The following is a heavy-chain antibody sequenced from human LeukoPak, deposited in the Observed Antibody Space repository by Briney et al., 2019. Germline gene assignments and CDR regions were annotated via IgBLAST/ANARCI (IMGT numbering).Heavy chain of an antibody. CDR2: IGGSGIRT. D-gene: IGHD3-3*01. Sequence: GGSLRLSCSASGFTFTTYGMNWVRQAPGKGLEWVSGIGGSGIRTYYADSVKGRFTISRDNAKNSLYLQMNSLRAEDTAVYYCAGFWVRSNNAFEIWGQGTMVT. J-gene: IGHJ3*02. CDR3: AGFWVRSNNAFEI. CDR1: GFTFTTYG. V-gene: IGHV3-48*01.